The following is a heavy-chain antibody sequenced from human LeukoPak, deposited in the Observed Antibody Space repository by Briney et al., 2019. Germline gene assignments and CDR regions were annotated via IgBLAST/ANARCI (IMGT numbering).Heavy chain of an antibody. CDR3: ARGSLHYYDSSGYGDAFDI. J-gene: IGHJ3*02. V-gene: IGHV1-18*01. D-gene: IGHD3-22*01. CDR2: INSYNGNT. Sequence: GASVKVSCKASGYTFSNYGISWVRQAPGQGLEWMGWINSYNGNTNYAQKFQGRVTITADKSTSTAYMELSSLRSEDTAVYYCARGSLHYYDSSGYGDAFDIWGQGTMVTVSS. CDR1: GYTFSNYG.